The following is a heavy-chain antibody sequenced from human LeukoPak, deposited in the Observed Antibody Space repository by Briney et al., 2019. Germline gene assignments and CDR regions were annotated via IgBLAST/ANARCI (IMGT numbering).Heavy chain of an antibody. Sequence: SETLSLTCAVYGASFSGYYWSWIRQPPGKGREWVGEINHSGSTNYNPSLKSRVTISVDMSKNQFSLKLSSVTAADTAVYYCARRYGYYYGSGSYYKNWYYFDYWGQGTLVTVSS. D-gene: IGHD3-10*01. CDR3: ARRYGYYYGSGSYYKNWYYFDY. CDR1: GASFSGYY. CDR2: INHSGST. V-gene: IGHV4-34*01. J-gene: IGHJ4*02.